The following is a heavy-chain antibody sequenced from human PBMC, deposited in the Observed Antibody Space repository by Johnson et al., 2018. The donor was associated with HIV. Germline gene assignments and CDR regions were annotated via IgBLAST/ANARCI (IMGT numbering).Heavy chain of an antibody. V-gene: IGHV3-53*01. CDR3: ARGTIIMFRGVIGFDI. J-gene: IGHJ3*02. CDR2: IYDGGRT. Sequence: VQLVESGGGLIQQGESLRLSCAASGFTVSTYHMSWVRQAPGKGLEWVSVIYDGGRTYYGDSVKGRFTISGDTSKNTLHLEMNSLRAEDTAMYYCARGTIIMFRGVIGFDIWGQGTMVTVSS. D-gene: IGHD3-10*01. CDR1: GFTVSTYH.